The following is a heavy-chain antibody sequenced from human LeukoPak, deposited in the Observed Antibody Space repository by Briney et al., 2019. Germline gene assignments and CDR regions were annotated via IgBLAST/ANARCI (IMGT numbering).Heavy chain of an antibody. D-gene: IGHD2-15*01. V-gene: IGHV3-74*01. Sequence: GGSLRLSCAASGFTFKLYWMRWVRQVPGRGPVWVSRINHDGSDTIYADSVRGRFTISRDDAKNTLYLQMNNLRAEDTAVYYCVRGGPSTWSWGQGTLVTVSS. CDR1: GFTFKLYW. CDR3: VRGGPSTWS. J-gene: IGHJ5*02. CDR2: INHDGSDT.